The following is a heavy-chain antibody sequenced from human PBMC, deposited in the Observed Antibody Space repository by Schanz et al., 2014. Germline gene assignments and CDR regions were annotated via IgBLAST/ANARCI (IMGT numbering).Heavy chain of an antibody. CDR3: ARSPGRARYFDS. Sequence: VQLQESSPGLVTPSETLSLTCTVSGASMLSYYWTWFRQPPGKGLEWIGSVYYGGGADYNLGSHDYHLSLKRRVAISAEKPQSQFSLRLHSLTASDTADYYCARSPGRARYFDSWGQGTLVTVSS. V-gene: IGHV4-59*03. CDR2: VYYGGGA. J-gene: IGHJ4*02. D-gene: IGHD7-27*01. CDR1: GASMLSYY.